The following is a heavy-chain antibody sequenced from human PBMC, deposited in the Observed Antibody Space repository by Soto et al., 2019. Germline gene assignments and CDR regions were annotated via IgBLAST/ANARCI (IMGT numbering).Heavy chain of an antibody. Sequence: QLQLQESGPGLVKPSETLSLICSVSGGSISSSTYYWGWVRQPPGKGLGWIGSIHYSGSTYYNPSLRSRLTISVDTSKSLFSLRLRSVTAADTAFYYCARLLYYDSSGSRFYFDSWCQGSLVTVSS. CDR1: GGSISSSTYY. CDR2: IHYSGST. V-gene: IGHV4-39*01. J-gene: IGHJ4*02. CDR3: ARLLYYDSSGSRFYFDS. D-gene: IGHD3-22*01.